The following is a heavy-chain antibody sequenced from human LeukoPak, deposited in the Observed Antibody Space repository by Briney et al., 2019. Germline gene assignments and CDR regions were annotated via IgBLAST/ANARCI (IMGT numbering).Heavy chain of an antibody. CDR3: ARDPLKYWYFDL. CDR2: IYYSGST. CDR1: GGSISSGGYY. J-gene: IGHJ2*01. Sequence: SETLSLTCTVSGGSISSGGYYWSWIRQHPGKGLEWIGYIYYSGSTYYNPSLKSRVIISVDTSKNQFSLKLSSVTAADTAVYYCARDPLKYWYFDLWGRGTLVTVSS. V-gene: IGHV4-31*03.